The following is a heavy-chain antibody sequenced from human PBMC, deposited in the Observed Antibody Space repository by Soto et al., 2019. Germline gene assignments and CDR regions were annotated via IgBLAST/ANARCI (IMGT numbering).Heavy chain of an antibody. CDR3: ASDHYGSGSPVG. V-gene: IGHV4-59*01. Sequence: SETLSLTCTVSGGSISSYYWSWIRQPPGKGLEWIGYIYYSGSTNYNPSLKSRVTISVDTSKNQFSLKLSSVTAADTAVYYCASDHYGSGSPVGWGQGTLVTVSS. CDR2: IYYSGST. J-gene: IGHJ4*02. D-gene: IGHD3-10*01. CDR1: GGSISSYY.